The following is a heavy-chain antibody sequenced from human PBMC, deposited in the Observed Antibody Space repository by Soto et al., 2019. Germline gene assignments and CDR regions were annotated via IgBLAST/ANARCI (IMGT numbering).Heavy chain of an antibody. D-gene: IGHD6-19*01. CDR1: GYTFTSYA. CDR3: ARLVRNIAVAPPANYYYYMDV. Sequence: ASVKVSCKASGYTFTSYAMHWVRQAPGQRLEWMGWINAGNGNTKYSQKFQGRVTITRDTSASTAYMELSSLRSEDTAVYYCARLVRNIAVAPPANYYYYMDVRGKGTTVTVSS. CDR2: INAGNGNT. J-gene: IGHJ6*03. V-gene: IGHV1-3*01.